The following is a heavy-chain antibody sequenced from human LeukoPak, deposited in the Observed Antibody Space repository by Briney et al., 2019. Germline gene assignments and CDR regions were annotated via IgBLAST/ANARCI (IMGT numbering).Heavy chain of an antibody. J-gene: IGHJ4*02. V-gene: IGHV1-2*02. CDR1: GYTFTGYY. CDR2: INPNSGGT. D-gene: IGHD2-8*02. Sequence: ASVKVSCKASGYTFTGYYMHWVRQAPGPGLEWMGWINPNSGGTNYAQKFQGRVTMTRDTSISTAYMELSRLRSDDTAVYYCARDRRGTGNSFDYWGQGTLVTVSS. CDR3: ARDRRGTGNSFDY.